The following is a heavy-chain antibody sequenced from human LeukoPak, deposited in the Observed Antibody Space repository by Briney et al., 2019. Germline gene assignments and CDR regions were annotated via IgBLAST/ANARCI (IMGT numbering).Heavy chain of an antibody. J-gene: IGHJ6*02. CDR3: VRIRNYDMAV. CDR2: IWNVVSNR. V-gene: IGHV3-33*01. CDR1: GFSLSSFG. Sequence: GRSLRLSCAASGFSLSSFGTHWVRQAPGEGLGWVAVIWNVVSNRYYADSVKGRLTIPREKSKNTLCLRINRVRVEETAVYYCVRIRNYDMAVWGQGTTVTVSS.